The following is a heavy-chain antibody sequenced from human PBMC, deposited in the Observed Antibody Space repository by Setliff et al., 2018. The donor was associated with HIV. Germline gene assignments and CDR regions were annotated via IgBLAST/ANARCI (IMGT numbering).Heavy chain of an antibody. Sequence: ASVKVSCKASGYTFTSYGITWVRQAPGQGLEWMGWINAYNGNTNYAQELQGRVTMTTDTSTSTVYMELRSLRSDDTAVYYCARGMDDSRSSVWYYWGQGTLVTVSS. CDR2: INAYNGNT. V-gene: IGHV1-18*01. CDR1: GYTFTSYG. D-gene: IGHD6-6*01. J-gene: IGHJ4*02. CDR3: ARGMDDSRSSVWYY.